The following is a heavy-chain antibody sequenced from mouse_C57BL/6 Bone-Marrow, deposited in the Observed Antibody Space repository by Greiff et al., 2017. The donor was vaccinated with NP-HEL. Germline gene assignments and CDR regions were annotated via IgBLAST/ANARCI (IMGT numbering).Heavy chain of an antibody. V-gene: IGHV5-17*01. CDR2: ISSGSSTI. D-gene: IGHD1-1*01. CDR3: ARLLITTVPHFDY. J-gene: IGHJ2*01. Sequence: EVKVEESGGGLVKPGGSLKLSCAASGFTFSDYGMHWVRQAPEKGLEWVAYISSGSSTIYYADTVKGRFTISRDNAKNTLFLQMTSLRSEDTAMYYCARLLITTVPHFDYWGQGTTLTVSS. CDR1: GFTFSDYG.